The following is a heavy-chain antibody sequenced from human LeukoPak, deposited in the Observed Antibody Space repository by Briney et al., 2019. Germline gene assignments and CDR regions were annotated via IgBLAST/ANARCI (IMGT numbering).Heavy chain of an antibody. CDR1: GFTFGDYA. D-gene: IGHD6-19*01. Sequence: SLRLSCVASGFTFGDYAMHWDRQAPGKGLEWVSGINWNTNKIDYADSVKGRFTISRDNAKSSLYLQMNSLRTEDTALYHCVKDVSGWFPRGDAFDLWGQGTMVTVAS. V-gene: IGHV3-9*01. J-gene: IGHJ3*01. CDR3: VKDVSGWFPRGDAFDL. CDR2: INWNTNKI.